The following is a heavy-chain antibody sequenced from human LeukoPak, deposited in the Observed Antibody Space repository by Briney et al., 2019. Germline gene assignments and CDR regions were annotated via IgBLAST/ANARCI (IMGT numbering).Heavy chain of an antibody. V-gene: IGHV3-30*03. Sequence: PGGSLRLSCAASGFTFSSYGMHWVRQAPGKGLEWVAVISYDGSNKYYADSVKGRFTISRDNSKNTLYLQMNSLRAEDTAVYYCASPWSGSYTGFDPWGQGTLVTVSS. CDR2: ISYDGSNK. D-gene: IGHD3-3*01. J-gene: IGHJ5*02. CDR3: ASPWSGSYTGFDP. CDR1: GFTFSSYG.